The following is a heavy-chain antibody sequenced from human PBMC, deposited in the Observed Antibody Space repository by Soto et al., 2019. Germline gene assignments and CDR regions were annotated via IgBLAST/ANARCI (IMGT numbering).Heavy chain of an antibody. CDR3: ARDQLYYNDISGRPLNAFDV. CDR2: ISAYGDIT. CDR1: GFTFSNYA. Sequence: PGGSLILSCVASGFTFSNYALSWVRQAPGNGLEWVSSISAYGDITYYADSVKGRFTVSRDNSENTLYLQMNGLRAEDTAVYYCARDQLYYNDISGRPLNAFDVWGQGTMVTVSS. D-gene: IGHD3-22*01. V-gene: IGHV3-23*01. J-gene: IGHJ3*01.